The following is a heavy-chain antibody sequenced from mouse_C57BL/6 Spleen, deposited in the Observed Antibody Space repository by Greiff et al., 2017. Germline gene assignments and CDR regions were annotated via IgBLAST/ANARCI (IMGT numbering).Heavy chain of an antibody. V-gene: IGHV5-12*01. CDR2: ISNGGGRT. Sequence: EVMLVESGGGLVQPGGSLKLSCAASGFTFSDYYMYWVRQTPEKRLEWVAYISNGGGRTYYPDTVKGRFTISRDNAKNTLYLQMSRLKSEDTAMYYCARHSYSGYFDYWGQGTTLTVSS. CDR1: GFTFSDYY. J-gene: IGHJ2*01. D-gene: IGHD3-1*01. CDR3: ARHSYSGYFDY.